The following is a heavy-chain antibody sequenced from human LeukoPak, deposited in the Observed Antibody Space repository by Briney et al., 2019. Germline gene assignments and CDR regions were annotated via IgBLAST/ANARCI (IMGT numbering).Heavy chain of an antibody. CDR1: GFIFGSYG. J-gene: IGHJ5*02. CDR3: ARDNSAGGIAWWFDP. V-gene: IGHV1-46*01. Sequence: GGSLRLSCAASGFIFGSYGMHWVRQAPGQGLEWVGLINPTGTAALYAQKFQGRITLTRDMSATTDYMELSSLTSEDTAVYYCARDNSAGGIAWWFDPWGQGTLVTVSS. CDR2: INPTGTAA. D-gene: IGHD3-10*01.